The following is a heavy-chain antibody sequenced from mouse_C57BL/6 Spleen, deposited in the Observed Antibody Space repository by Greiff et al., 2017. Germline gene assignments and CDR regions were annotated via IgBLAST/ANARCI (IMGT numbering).Heavy chain of an antibody. CDR3: ARKDYGGEFDY. Sequence: VQLQQSGPGLVQPSQSLSITCTASGFSLTSYGVHWVRQSPGTGLEWLGVLWSGGSTDYNAAFISRLSLSKDNSKIQVFFKMNSLQSEDTAIYYCARKDYGGEFDYWGQGTTLTVSS. CDR2: LWSGGST. J-gene: IGHJ2*01. CDR1: GFSLTSYG. D-gene: IGHD2-4*01. V-gene: IGHV2-2*01.